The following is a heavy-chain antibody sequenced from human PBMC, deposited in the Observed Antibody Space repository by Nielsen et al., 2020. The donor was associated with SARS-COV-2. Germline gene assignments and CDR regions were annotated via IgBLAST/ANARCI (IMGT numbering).Heavy chain of an antibody. CDR3: ARESSGYDHYNYGMDV. J-gene: IGHJ6*02. CDR2: IYFSRRT. D-gene: IGHD5-12*01. V-gene: IGHV4-31*03. Sequence: SATLSLTFTVSGCSISSGGYYWSWIRHHPGKGLEWIGYIYFSRRTCYNPSLKSRVTISVDTSKNQFSLSLRSVTAADTAVYYCARESSGYDHYNYGMDVWGQGTTVTVSS. CDR1: GCSISSGGYY.